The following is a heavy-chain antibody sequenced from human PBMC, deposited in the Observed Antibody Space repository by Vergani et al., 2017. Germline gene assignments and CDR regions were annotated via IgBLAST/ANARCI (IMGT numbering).Heavy chain of an antibody. CDR3: ARVGSTTTVXTPGGNYYYYGMDV. CDR1: GGSVSSGSYY. V-gene: IGHV4-61*01. Sequence: QVQLQESGPGLVKPSETLSLTCTVSGGSVSSGSYYWSWIRQPPGKGLEWIGYIYHSGSTNYNPSLKSRVTISVDTSKNQFSLKLSSVTAADTAVYYCARVGSTTTVXTPGGNYYYYGMDVWGQGTTVTVSS. J-gene: IGHJ6*02. D-gene: IGHD4-23*01. CDR2: IYHSGST.